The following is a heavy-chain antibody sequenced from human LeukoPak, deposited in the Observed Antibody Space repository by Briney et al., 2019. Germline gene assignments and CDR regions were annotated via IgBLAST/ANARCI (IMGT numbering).Heavy chain of an antibody. Sequence: SETLSLTCSVSGGSISSNYWSWVRQPAGEGLEWIGRIHISGTNYNPSLKSRLTTSADTSKNQSSLKLSSVPAADTAVYYCARGVTGFDSWGQGTLVTVYS. CDR1: GGSISSNY. J-gene: IGHJ4*02. CDR3: ARGVTGFDS. CDR2: IHISGT. V-gene: IGHV4-4*07.